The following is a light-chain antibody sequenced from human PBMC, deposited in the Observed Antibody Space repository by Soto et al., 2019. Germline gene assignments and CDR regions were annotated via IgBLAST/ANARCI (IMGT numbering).Light chain of an antibody. CDR3: STWDDSLNGWV. CDR2: NDD. Sequence: QSGLTQPPSVSGTPGLRVNISCSGGISNIGKDTVNWYQQLPGTAPKLPMFNDDKRPSGVPDRFSGSRSGTSASLAISGLQSDDEAVYFCSTWDDSLNGWVFGGGTKLTVL. J-gene: IGLJ3*02. V-gene: IGLV1-44*01. CDR1: ISNIGKDT.